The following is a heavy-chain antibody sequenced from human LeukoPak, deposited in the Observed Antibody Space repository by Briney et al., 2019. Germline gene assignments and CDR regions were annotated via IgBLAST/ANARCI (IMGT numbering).Heavy chain of an antibody. CDR3: ARGNTGRTETFYFGH. V-gene: IGHV3-53*01. Sequence: RGSLRLSCAASGFTVSSNYMSWVRQAPGQGLEWVSVIFSGGTTYYADSVEGRFTISRDNSKHTLDLQMNSLRAEGTAVYYCARGNTGRTETFYFGHWGQDALVTVSS. J-gene: IGHJ4*02. CDR1: GFTVSSNY. CDR2: IFSGGTT. D-gene: IGHD2-8*02.